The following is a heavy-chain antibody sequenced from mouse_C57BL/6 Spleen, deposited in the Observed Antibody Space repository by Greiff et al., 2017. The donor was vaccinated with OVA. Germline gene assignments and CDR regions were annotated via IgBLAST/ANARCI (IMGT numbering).Heavy chain of an antibody. D-gene: IGHD1-1*01. J-gene: IGHJ4*01. Sequence: QVQLQQSGAELARPGASVKMSCKASGYTFTSYTMHWVKQRPGQGLEWIGYINPSSGYTKYNQKFKDKATLTADKSSSTAYMQLSSLTSEDSAVYYCAREGFITTVVATDAMDYWGQGTSVTVSS. CDR1: GYTFTSYT. V-gene: IGHV1-4*01. CDR2: INPSSGYT. CDR3: AREGFITTVVATDAMDY.